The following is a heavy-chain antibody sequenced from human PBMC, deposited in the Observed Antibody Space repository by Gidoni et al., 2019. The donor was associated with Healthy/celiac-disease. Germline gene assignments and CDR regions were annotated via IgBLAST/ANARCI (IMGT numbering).Heavy chain of an antibody. CDR1: GFTFSSHV. CDR2: ISYDGSNK. CDR3: AKDFSGWDDYYYYGMDV. V-gene: IGHV3-30*18. J-gene: IGHJ6*02. Sequence: QVQLAESGGGVVQPGRSLSLSCAASGFTFSSHVMLWVRQAPGKGLEWVAVISYDGSNKYYADSVKGRFTISRDNSKNTLYLQMNSLRAEDTAVYYCAKDFSGWDDYYYYGMDVWGQGTTVTVSS. D-gene: IGHD6-19*01.